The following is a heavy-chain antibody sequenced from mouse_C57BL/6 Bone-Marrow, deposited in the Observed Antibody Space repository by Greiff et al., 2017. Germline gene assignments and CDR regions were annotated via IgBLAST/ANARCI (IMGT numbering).Heavy chain of an antibody. D-gene: IGHD2-1*01. CDR1: GFTFSSYA. CDR3: ASDGNFY. J-gene: IGHJ2*01. CDR2: ISDGGSYT. V-gene: IGHV5-4*03. Sequence: DVKLVESGGGLVKPGGSLKLSCAASGFTFSSYAMSWVRQTPEKRLEWVATISDGGSYTYYPDNVKGRFTISRDNAKNNLYLQMSHLKSEDTAMYYCASDGNFYWGQGTTLTVSS.